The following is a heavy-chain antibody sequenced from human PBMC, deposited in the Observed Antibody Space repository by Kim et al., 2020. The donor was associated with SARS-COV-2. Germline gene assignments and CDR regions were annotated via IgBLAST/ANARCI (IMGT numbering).Heavy chain of an antibody. CDR3: ARGDYYGSGSYYGGSYFDY. V-gene: IGHV3-13*01. J-gene: IGHJ4*02. D-gene: IGHD3-10*01. Sequence: GRFTISRENAKNSLYLQMNSLRAGDTAVYYCARGDYYGSGSYYGGSYFDYWGQGTLVTVSS.